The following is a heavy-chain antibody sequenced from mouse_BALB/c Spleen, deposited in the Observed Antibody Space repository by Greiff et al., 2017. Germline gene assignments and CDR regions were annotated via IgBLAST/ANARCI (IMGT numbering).Heavy chain of an antibody. Sequence: VQLQQSGAELVRPGALVKLSCKASGFNIKDYYMHWVKQRPEQGLEWIGWIDPENGNTIYDPKFQGKASITADTSSNTAYLQLSSLTSEDSAVYYCARHSYAMDYWGQGTSVTVSS. CDR3: ARHSYAMDY. V-gene: IGHV14-1*02. CDR2: IDPENGNT. CDR1: GFNIKDYY. J-gene: IGHJ4*01.